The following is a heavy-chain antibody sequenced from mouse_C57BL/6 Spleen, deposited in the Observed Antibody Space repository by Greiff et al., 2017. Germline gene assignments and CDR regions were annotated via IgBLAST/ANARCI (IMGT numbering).Heavy chain of an antibody. CDR2: IRNKANGYTT. CDR3: AISSNCDRFAY. J-gene: IGHJ3*01. Sequence: EVKVVESGGGLVQPGGSLSLSCAASGFTFTDYYMSWVRQPPGKALEWLGYIRNKANGYTTEYSASLKGTFTISRDNSPSILYLQMNALRAEDCATYYCAISSNCDRFAYWGQGTLVTVSA. D-gene: IGHD4-1*01. V-gene: IGHV7-3*01. CDR1: GFTFTDYY.